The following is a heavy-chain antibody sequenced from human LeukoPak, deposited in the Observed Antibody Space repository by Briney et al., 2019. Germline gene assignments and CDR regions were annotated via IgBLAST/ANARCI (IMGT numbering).Heavy chain of an antibody. CDR2: ISSSSSYI. J-gene: IGHJ4*02. D-gene: IGHD7-27*01. CDR3: ASKRPGDDYFDY. Sequence: PGGSLRLSCAASGFTFSSYSMNWVRQAPGKGLEWVSSISSSSSYIYYADSVKGRFTISRDNAKNSLYLQMNSLRAEDTAVYYCASKRPGDDYFDYWGQGTLVTVSS. CDR1: GFTFSSYS. V-gene: IGHV3-21*01.